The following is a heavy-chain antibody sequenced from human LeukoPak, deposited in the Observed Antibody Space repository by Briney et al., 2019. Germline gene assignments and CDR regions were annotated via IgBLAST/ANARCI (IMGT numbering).Heavy chain of an antibody. D-gene: IGHD6-13*01. CDR3: AKDRLPGYSSSWAGAFDY. J-gene: IGHJ4*02. CDR2: ISGSGGST. Sequence: GGSLRLSCAASGFTFNNYWMSWVRQAPGKGLEWVSAISGSGGSTYYADSVKGRFTISRDNSKSTPYLQMNSLRAEDTAVYYCAKDRLPGYSSSWAGAFDYWGQGTLVTVSS. CDR1: GFTFNNYW. V-gene: IGHV3-23*01.